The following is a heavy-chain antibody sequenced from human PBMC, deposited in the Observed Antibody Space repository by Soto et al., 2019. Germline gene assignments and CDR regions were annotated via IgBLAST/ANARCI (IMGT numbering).Heavy chain of an antibody. CDR1: GFTFGSYA. J-gene: IGHJ4*02. CDR2: VSRSGGST. D-gene: IGHD6-13*01. Sequence: PGGSLRLSCAASGFTFGSYAVSWVRQAPGKGLEWVSSVSRSGGSTHYADSVKGRFTVSRDSSENTLFLQMDSLRADDTAVYFCVKAHNTGVYPPDYWGRGTLVTVSS. CDR3: VKAHNTGVYPPDY. V-gene: IGHV3-23*01.